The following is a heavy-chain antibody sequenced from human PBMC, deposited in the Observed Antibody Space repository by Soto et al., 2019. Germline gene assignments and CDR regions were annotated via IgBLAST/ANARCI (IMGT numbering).Heavy chain of an antibody. J-gene: IGHJ5*02. CDR3: AIYWADILTGYYISYWFDP. V-gene: IGHV1-3*01. Sequence: ASVKVSCKASGYTFTSYAMHWVRQAPGQRLEWMGWINAGNGNTKYSKKFQGRATITRDTSASTAYMELSSLRSEDTAVYYCAIYWADILTGYYISYWFDPWGQGTLVTVSS. CDR2: INAGNGNT. CDR1: GYTFTSYA. D-gene: IGHD3-9*01.